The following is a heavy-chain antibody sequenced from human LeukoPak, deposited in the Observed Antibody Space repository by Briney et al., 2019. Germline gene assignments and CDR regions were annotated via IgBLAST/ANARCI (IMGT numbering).Heavy chain of an antibody. V-gene: IGHV3-7*01. CDR2: INPDGSTT. J-gene: IGHJ4*02. CDR3: TRDWKYSTFDY. Sequence: GGSLRLSCAASGFTFHTAWMAWIRQPPGKGLEWVATINPDGSTTNHLDSVQGRFTISRDNAKKLVYLQMNSLRVEDTALYYCTRDWKYSTFDYWGQGTLVTVSS. CDR1: GFTFHTAW. D-gene: IGHD2-21*01.